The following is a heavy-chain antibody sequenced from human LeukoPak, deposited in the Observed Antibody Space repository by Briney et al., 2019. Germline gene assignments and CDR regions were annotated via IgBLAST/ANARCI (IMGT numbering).Heavy chain of an antibody. Sequence: SVKVSCKASGGTFSSYAISWVRQAPGQGLEWMGGIIPIFGTANYAQKFQGRVTITADESTSTAYMELSSLRSEDTAVYYCARYCSGGSCRHHFYYYDYGMDVWGQGTTVTVSS. V-gene: IGHV1-69*13. J-gene: IGHJ6*02. CDR3: ARYCSGGSCRHHFYYYDYGMDV. CDR1: GGTFSSYA. D-gene: IGHD2-15*01. CDR2: IIPIFGTA.